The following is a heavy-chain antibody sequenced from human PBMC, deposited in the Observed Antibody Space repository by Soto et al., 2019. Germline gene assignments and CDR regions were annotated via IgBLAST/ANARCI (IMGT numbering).Heavy chain of an antibody. V-gene: IGHV5-51*01. CDR3: ARRARGNWAFDY. CDR1: GYSFTSYW. Sequence: GESLKISCKGSGYSFTSYWMGWVRQMPGKGLEWMGIIYPGDSDTRYSPSFQGQVTFSADKSTSSAYLQWSSLKASDTAIYFCARRARGNWAFDYWGQGTLVTVSS. D-gene: IGHD3-16*01. CDR2: IYPGDSDT. J-gene: IGHJ4*02.